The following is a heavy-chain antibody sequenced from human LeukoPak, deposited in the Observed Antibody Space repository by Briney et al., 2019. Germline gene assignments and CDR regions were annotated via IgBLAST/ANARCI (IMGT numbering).Heavy chain of an antibody. Sequence: GGSLRLSCAASGFTFEDYAMHWVRQAPGKGLEWVSLISWDGGSTYYADSVKGRFTISRDNSKNSLYLQMNSLRAEDTAVYYCARGGIAAAGPPRNDIWGQGTMVTVSS. CDR1: GFTFEDYA. D-gene: IGHD6-13*01. CDR2: ISWDGGST. CDR3: ARGGIAAAGPPRNDI. V-gene: IGHV3-43D*03. J-gene: IGHJ3*02.